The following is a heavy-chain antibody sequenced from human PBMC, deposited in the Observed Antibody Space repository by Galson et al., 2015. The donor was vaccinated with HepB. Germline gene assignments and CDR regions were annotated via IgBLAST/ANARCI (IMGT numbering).Heavy chain of an antibody. D-gene: IGHD3-9*01. CDR3: ARDRLTFPDMSKSYYFDC. J-gene: IGHJ4*02. V-gene: IGHV3-21*01. CDR2: ISRRGDYI. Sequence: SLRLSCAASGFTFSSFNMNWVRQAPGKGLEWVSSISRRGDYIYYADSVKGRFTISRDNAKNLLFLQMNSLRAEDTAVYSCARDRLTFPDMSKSYYFDCWGQGSLVTVSS. CDR1: GFTFSSFN.